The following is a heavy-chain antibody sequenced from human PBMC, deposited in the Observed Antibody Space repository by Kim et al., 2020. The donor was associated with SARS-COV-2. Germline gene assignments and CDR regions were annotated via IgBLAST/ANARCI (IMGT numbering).Heavy chain of an antibody. CDR1: GGTFSSYA. CDR3: ARTGYSSGWYGGRYYYYYGMDV. V-gene: IGHV1-69*13. CDR2: IIPIFGTA. Sequence: SVKVSCKASGGTFSSYAISWVRQAPGQGLEWMGGIIPIFGTANYAQKFQGRVTITADESTSTAYMELSSLRSEDTAVYYCARTGYSSGWYGGRYYYYYGMDVWGQGTTVTVSS. D-gene: IGHD6-19*01. J-gene: IGHJ6*02.